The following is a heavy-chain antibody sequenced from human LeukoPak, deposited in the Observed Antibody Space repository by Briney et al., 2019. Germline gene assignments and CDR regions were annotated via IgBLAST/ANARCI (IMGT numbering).Heavy chain of an antibody. CDR3: AMALDY. CDR2: ISHSGSSI. CDR1: GFTFSSYA. V-gene: IGHV3-23*01. J-gene: IGHJ4*02. Sequence: TGGSLRLSCAASGFTFSSYAMSWVRQAPGKGLEWVSGISHSGSSIYYADSVKGRFTISRDNSKNTLYLQMDRLRVEDTAVYYCAMALDYWGQGTLVTVSS.